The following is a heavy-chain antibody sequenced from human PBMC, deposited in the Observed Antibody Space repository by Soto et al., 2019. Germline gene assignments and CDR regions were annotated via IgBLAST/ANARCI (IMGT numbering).Heavy chain of an antibody. J-gene: IGHJ5*02. CDR3: ARGKRKPMVRGVIDWFDP. V-gene: IGHV4-59*01. CDR1: GGSISSYY. D-gene: IGHD3-10*01. Sequence: PSETLSLTCTVSGGSISSYYWSWIRQPPGKGLKWIGYIYYSGSTNYNPSLKSRVTISVDTSKNQFSLKLSSVTAADTAVYYCARGKRKPMVRGVIDWFDPWGQGTLVTVSS. CDR2: IYYSGST.